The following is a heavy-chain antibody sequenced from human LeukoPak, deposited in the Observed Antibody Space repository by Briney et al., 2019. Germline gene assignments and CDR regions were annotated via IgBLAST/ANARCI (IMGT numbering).Heavy chain of an antibody. Sequence: PSETLSLTCTVSGGSISSYYWSWIRQPPGKGLEWIGEINHSGSTNYNPSLKSRVTISVDTSKNQFSLKLSSVTAADTAVYYCASPKGDYGDYYFDYWGQGTLVTVSS. V-gene: IGHV4-34*01. CDR2: INHSGST. CDR3: ASPKGDYGDYYFDY. J-gene: IGHJ4*02. CDR1: GGSISSYY. D-gene: IGHD4-17*01.